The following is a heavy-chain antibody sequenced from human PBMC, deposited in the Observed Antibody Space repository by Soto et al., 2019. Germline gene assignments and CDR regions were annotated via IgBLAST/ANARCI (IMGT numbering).Heavy chain of an antibody. CDR2: ISATGGGT. CDR3: AKDRRAGGNSAFYFDF. J-gene: IGHJ4*02. CDR1: GFKFSNYA. D-gene: IGHD3-16*01. V-gene: IGHV3-23*01. Sequence: GGSLRLSCAASGFKFSNYAMSWVRQAPGKGLEWVSLISATGGGTYYADSVKGRFTISRDNSHNTLYLQVHSLTAEDTAVYYCAKDRRAGGNSAFYFDFWGKGAQVTVSS.